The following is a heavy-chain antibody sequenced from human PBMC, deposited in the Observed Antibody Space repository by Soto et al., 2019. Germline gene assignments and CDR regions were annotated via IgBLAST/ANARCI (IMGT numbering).Heavy chain of an antibody. Sequence: GGSLRLSCTTSGFTFGDYAMTWVRQAPGKGLEGVGFIRSKAYGGTTEYAASVKGRFTISRDDSKSIAYLQMNSLKTEDTAVYYCGMGSNGYTTRGGGMDVWGQGTTVTVSS. CDR3: GMGSNGYTTRGGGMDV. D-gene: IGHD3-16*01. J-gene: IGHJ6*02. V-gene: IGHV3-49*04. CDR1: GFTFGDYA. CDR2: IRSKAYGGTT.